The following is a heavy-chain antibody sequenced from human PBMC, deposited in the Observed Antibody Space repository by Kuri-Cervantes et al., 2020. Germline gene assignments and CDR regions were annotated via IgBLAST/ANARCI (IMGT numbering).Heavy chain of an antibody. CDR2: INHSGST. Sequence: GSLRLSCAVDGGSFSSYYWSWIRQPPGKGLEWIGEINHSGSTNYNPSLKSRVTISVDTSKNQFSLKLSSVTAADTAVYYCARGSRYYGSGILGGMDIWGQGTTVTVSS. V-gene: IGHV4-34*01. J-gene: IGHJ6*02. CDR1: GGSFSSYY. D-gene: IGHD3-10*01. CDR3: ARGSRYYGSGILGGMDI.